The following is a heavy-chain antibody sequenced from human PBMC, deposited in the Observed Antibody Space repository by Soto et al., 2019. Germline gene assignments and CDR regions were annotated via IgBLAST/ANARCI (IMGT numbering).Heavy chain of an antibody. D-gene: IGHD6-19*01. CDR3: ARERIAVAGPFDY. V-gene: IGHV6-1*01. J-gene: IGHJ4*02. CDR1: GERVSSNSAD. Sequence: SETLSLTCALSGERVSSNSADWNWIRQSPPTGLEGLGRTYYRSKWYNDYAVSVKSRITLNPDTTKNQFSLQLNSVTPEDTAVYYWARERIAVAGPFDYWGQGTLVTVSS. CDR2: TYYRSKWYN.